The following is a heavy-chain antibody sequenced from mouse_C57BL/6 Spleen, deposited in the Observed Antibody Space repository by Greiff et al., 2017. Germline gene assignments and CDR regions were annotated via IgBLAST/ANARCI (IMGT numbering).Heavy chain of an antibody. CDR3: ARHGDDYDWFAY. CDR2: ISSGGSYT. D-gene: IGHD2-4*01. CDR1: GFTFSSYG. V-gene: IGHV5-6*01. Sequence: VQLVESGGDLVKPGGSLKLSCAASGFTFSSYGMSWVRQTPDKRLEWVATISSGGSYTYYPASVKGRFTISRDNATNTLYLQMSSLKSEDTAMYYCARHGDDYDWFAYWGQGTLVTVSA. J-gene: IGHJ3*01.